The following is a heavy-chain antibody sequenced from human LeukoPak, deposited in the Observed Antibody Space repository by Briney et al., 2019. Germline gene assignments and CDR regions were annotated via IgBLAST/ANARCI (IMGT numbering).Heavy chain of an antibody. CDR3: ASASSHRIAAGGDY. CDR2: IIGSSGST. D-gene: IGHD6-13*01. Sequence: PGGSLRLSCAASGFRFSNYAMSWVRQAPGKGLEWVSVIIGSSGSTFYADSVKGRFTISRDNSKNTLYLQMNSLRAEDTAVYYCASASSHRIAAGGDYWGQGTLVTVSS. V-gene: IGHV3-23*01. CDR1: GFRFSNYA. J-gene: IGHJ4*02.